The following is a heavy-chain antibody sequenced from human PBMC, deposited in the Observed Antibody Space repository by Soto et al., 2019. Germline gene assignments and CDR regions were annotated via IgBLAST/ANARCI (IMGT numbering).Heavy chain of an antibody. CDR3: AKDGKVRAAGLADY. CDR1: GFTFSSYG. J-gene: IGHJ4*02. V-gene: IGHV3-30*18. CDR2: ISYDGSNK. D-gene: IGHD3-10*01. Sequence: GGSLRLSCAASGFTFSSYGMHWVRQAPGMGLEWVAVISYDGSNKYYADSVKGRFTISRDNSKNTLYLQMNSLRAEDTAVYYCAKDGKVRAAGLADYWGQGTLVTVSS.